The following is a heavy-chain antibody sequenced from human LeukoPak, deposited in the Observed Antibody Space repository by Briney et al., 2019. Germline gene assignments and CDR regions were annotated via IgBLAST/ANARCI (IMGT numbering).Heavy chain of an antibody. CDR3: ARRTTNYGDYLVNWYFDL. V-gene: IGHV4-59*08. D-gene: IGHD4-17*01. J-gene: IGHJ2*01. CDR2: ISYSGST. CDR1: GDSISSYY. Sequence: SETLSLTCTVSGDSISSYYWNWIRRPPGKGLEWIGYISYSGSTNYNPSLKSRVTISVNTSKSQFSLKLSSVTAADTAVYYCARRTTNYGDYLVNWYFDLWGRGTLVTVSS.